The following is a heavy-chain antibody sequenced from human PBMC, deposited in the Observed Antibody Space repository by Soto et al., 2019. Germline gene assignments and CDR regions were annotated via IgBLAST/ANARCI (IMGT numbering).Heavy chain of an antibody. CDR2: IIPIFGTA. Sequence: QVQLVQSGAEVKKPGSSVKVSCKASGGTFSSYAISWVRQAPGQGLESMGGIIPIFGTANYAQKFQGRVTMTADESTRTAYMELGSLRSEDTAVYYCAGDTYYYDSSGYPLDYWGQGTLVTVSS. D-gene: IGHD3-22*01. V-gene: IGHV1-69*01. CDR1: GGTFSSYA. CDR3: AGDTYYYDSSGYPLDY. J-gene: IGHJ4*02.